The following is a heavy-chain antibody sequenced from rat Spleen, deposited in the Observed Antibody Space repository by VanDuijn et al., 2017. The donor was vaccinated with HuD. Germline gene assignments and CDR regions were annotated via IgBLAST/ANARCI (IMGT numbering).Heavy chain of an antibody. CDR1: GFSITTHY. J-gene: IGHJ4*01. Sequence: EVQLQESGPGLVKPSQSLSLTCSVTGFSITTHYWDWIRKFPGNKMEWMGYINYSGSTSYNPSLKSRISITRDTSKNQFFLELNSVTLEDTATYYCARGGSSYVMDAWGQGASVTVSS. CDR2: INYSGST. CDR3: ARGGSSYVMDA. V-gene: IGHV3-1*01. D-gene: IGHD5-1*01.